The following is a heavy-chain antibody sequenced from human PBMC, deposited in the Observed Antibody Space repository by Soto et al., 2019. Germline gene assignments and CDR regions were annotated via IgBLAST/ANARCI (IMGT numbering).Heavy chain of an antibody. CDR1: GFSLTTRGVG. J-gene: IGHJ5*01. Sequence: QITLKESGPTLVKPTQTLTLTCTFSGFSLTTRGVGVGWIRQPPGKALKCLALIYWDDDKRYSPSLQSRLSLTKDTSKNQVVLTMTNVNPVDTATYYCAHIPNYYQYDWCDSWGQGALVSVTS. V-gene: IGHV2-5*02. D-gene: IGHD3-22*01. CDR3: AHIPNYYQYDWCDS. CDR2: IYWDDDK.